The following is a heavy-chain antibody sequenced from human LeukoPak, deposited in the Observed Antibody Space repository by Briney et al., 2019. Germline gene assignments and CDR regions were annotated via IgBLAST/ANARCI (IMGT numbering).Heavy chain of an antibody. CDR3: ARIPVSAIKYYFDY. CDR2: ISAYNGNT. Sequence: ASVKVSCKASGYTXTSYGISRVRQAPGQGLEWMEWISAYNGNTNYARKLQGRVTMTTDTSPSTAYMELRSLRSDDTAVYYCARIPVSAIKYYFDYWGQGTLVTVSS. V-gene: IGHV1-18*01. CDR1: GYTXTSYG. J-gene: IGHJ4*02. D-gene: IGHD3-16*01.